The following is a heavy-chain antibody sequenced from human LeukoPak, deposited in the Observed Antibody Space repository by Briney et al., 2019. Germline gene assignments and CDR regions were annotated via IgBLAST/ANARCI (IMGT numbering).Heavy chain of an antibody. V-gene: IGHV3-9*01. J-gene: IGHJ3*02. CDR1: GFTFDDYA. CDR2: ISWNSGSI. Sequence: PGGSPRLSCAASGFTFDDYAMHWVRQAPGKGLEWVSGISWNSGSIAYADSVKGRFTISRDNAKNSLYLQMNSLRAEDTALYYCAKGVRITMVRGAFDIWGQGTMVTVSS. CDR3: AKGVRITMVRGAFDI. D-gene: IGHD3-10*01.